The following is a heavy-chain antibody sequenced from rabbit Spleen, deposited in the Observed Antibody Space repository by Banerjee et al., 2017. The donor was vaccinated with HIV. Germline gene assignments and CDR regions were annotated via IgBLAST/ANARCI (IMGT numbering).Heavy chain of an antibody. CDR3: ARDLVAVIGWNFNL. J-gene: IGHJ4*01. CDR2: IDPVFGSA. Sequence: QLKESGGGLVQPGGSLKLSCKASGFDFTSYYMSWVRQAPGKGLEWIGYIDPVFGSAYYANWVNGRFSISRENAQNTVFLQMTSLTAADTATYVCARDLVAVIGWNFNLWGPGTLVTVS. D-gene: IGHD1-1*01. V-gene: IGHV1S7*01. CDR1: GFDFTSYY.